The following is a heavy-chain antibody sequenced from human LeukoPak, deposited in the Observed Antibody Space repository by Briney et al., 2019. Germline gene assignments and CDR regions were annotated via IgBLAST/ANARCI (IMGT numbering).Heavy chain of an antibody. V-gene: IGHV3-7*05. CDR2: IKQDGNEK. CDR3: ATIKVRANNYDTDGFVY. D-gene: IGHD3-10*01. CDR1: GFTLSSFW. Sequence: PGGSLRLSCAASGFTLSSFWMSWVRQAPGKGLEWVANIKQDGNEKYYADSVKGRFTISRDNAKNSLYLQMNSLRAEDTAVYYCATIKVRANNYDTDGFVYWGQGTLVTVSS. J-gene: IGHJ4*02.